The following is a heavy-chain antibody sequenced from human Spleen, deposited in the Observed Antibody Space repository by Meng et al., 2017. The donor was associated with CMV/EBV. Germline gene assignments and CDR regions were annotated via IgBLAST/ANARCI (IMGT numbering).Heavy chain of an antibody. V-gene: IGHV3-30*15. Sequence: GESLKISCAASGFSISPYAMQWVRQAPGKGLEWVAVISFDASNKRYADSVKGRFAISRDNSKDTLYLEMSSLRTEDTAVYYCARDAVVGPTSRSGIGYFDQWGQGTLVTVSS. J-gene: IGHJ4*02. CDR2: ISFDASNK. D-gene: IGHD1-26*01. CDR3: ARDAVVGPTSRSGIGYFDQ. CDR1: GFSISPYA.